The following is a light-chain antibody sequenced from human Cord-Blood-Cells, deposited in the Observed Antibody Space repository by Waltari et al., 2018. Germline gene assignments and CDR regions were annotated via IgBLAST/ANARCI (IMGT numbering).Light chain of an antibody. CDR2: GAS. J-gene: IGKJ2*01. Sequence: EIVMTQSPATLSVSPGERATLSCRASQSGSSNLAWYQQKPGQAPRLLIYGASTRATGIPARFSGSGSWTEFTRTISSLQSEDFAVYYCQQYNNWPPYTFGQGTKLEIK. V-gene: IGKV3-15*01. CDR1: QSGSSN. CDR3: QQYNNWPPYT.